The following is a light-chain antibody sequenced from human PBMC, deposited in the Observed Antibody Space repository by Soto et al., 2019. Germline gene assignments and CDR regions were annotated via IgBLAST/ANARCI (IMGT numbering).Light chain of an antibody. CDR3: QQYFEWPPMT. V-gene: IGKV3-15*01. J-gene: IGKJ1*01. CDR2: GAS. CDR1: ETVATN. Sequence: EVVMTQSPATLSVSPGERATLSCRASETVATNLAWYQQKPGQAPRLLISGASTRAAGISDRFRGSGSGTEVTLNISSLRSEDSAIYYCQQYFEWPPMTVGQGTKVEI.